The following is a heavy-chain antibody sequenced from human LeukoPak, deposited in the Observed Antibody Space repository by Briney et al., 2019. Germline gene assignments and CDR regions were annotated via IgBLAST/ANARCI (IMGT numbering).Heavy chain of an antibody. V-gene: IGHV3-23*01. D-gene: IGHD3-9*01. CDR2: ISGSGVST. J-gene: IGHJ6*02. CDR1: GFRFSSYA. CDR3: AKAPVLRYFDWFQGMDV. Sequence: ESGGSLRLSCAASGFRFSSYAMSWVRQAPGKGLEWVSAISGSGVSTYYADSVKGRFTVSRDNSKNTLYLQMSSLRAEDTAVYYCAKAPVLRYFDWFQGMDVWGQGTTVTVSS.